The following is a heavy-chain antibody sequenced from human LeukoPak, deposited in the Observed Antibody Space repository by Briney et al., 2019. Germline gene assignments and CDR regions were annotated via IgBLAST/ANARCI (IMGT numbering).Heavy chain of an antibody. J-gene: IGHJ6*03. CDR1: GFTFSSYS. Sequence: PGGSLRLSCAASGFTFSSYSMNWVRQAPGKGLEWVSSISSSSSYIYYADSVKGRFTISRDNAKNSLYLQMNSLRAEDTAVYYCARVGLVVPAAMGYYMDVWGKGTTVTVSS. CDR2: ISSSSSYI. CDR3: ARVGLVVPAAMGYYMDV. V-gene: IGHV3-21*01. D-gene: IGHD2-2*01.